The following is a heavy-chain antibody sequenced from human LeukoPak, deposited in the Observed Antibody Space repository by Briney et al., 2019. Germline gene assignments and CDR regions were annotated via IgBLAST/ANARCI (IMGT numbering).Heavy chain of an antibody. CDR1: GYSISSGYY. CDR2: IYHSGST. CDR3: AREHSHGAY. Sequence: PSETLSLTCTVAGYSISSGYYWGWIRQPPGEGLEWIGSIYHSGSTYYNPSRKSRVTISVDTSKNQFSLKLSSVTAADTAVYYCAREHSHGAYWGQGTLVTVSS. D-gene: IGHD5-18*01. V-gene: IGHV4-38-2*02. J-gene: IGHJ4*02.